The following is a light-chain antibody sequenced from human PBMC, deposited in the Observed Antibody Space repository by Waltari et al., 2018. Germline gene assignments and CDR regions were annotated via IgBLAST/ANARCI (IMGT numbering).Light chain of an antibody. J-gene: IGLJ3*02. CDR3: CSYAGSYTWV. CDR1: SSDVGNYNL. V-gene: IGLV2-23*01. Sequence: QSALTQPASVSGSPGQSITISCTGTSSDVGNYNLVSWYQQYPGKAPKVMIYDDNRRPSGVSVRFSASKSGNTASLTISGVQAEDEADYYCCSYAGSYTWVFGGGTKLTVL. CDR2: DDN.